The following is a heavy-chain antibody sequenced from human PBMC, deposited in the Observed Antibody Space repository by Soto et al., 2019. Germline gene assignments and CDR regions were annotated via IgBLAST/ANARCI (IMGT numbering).Heavy chain of an antibody. V-gene: IGHV4-31*03. Sequence: SETLSLTCTVSGGSVSGGSYYWSWIRQHPGKGLEWIGYIHYSGSTYYNPSLKSRFTISVDTSKNRFSLKLSSVTAADTAVFYCAARTISSGYLPYWGQGTLVTVSS. J-gene: IGHJ4*02. CDR3: AARTISSGYLPY. CDR2: IHYSGST. D-gene: IGHD3-22*01. CDR1: GGSVSGGSYY.